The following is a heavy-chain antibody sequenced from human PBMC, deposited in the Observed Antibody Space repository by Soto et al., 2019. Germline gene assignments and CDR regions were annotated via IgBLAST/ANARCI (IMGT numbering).Heavy chain of an antibody. CDR1: GYTFSSYG. D-gene: IGHD5-12*01. Sequence: ASVKVSCKTSGYTFSSYGITWVRQAPGQPLEWLGWISLYSDGTNYAQKFQGRVSMTTDTSTTTAYMELRSLRSEDTAVYYCARAIVATIRDPKGWFDPWGQGTLVTVSS. CDR2: ISLYSDGT. J-gene: IGHJ5*02. V-gene: IGHV1-18*01. CDR3: ARAIVATIRDPKGWFDP.